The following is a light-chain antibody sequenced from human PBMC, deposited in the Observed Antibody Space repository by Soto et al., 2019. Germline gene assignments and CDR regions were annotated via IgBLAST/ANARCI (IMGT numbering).Light chain of an antibody. V-gene: IGLV2-14*01. J-gene: IGLJ3*02. CDR1: SSDVGGYNY. CDR2: EVS. CDR3: SSYTRSSTHWV. Sequence: QSALTQPASVSGSPEQSITISCTGTSSDVGGYNYVSWYQQHPGKAPKLMIYEVSNRPSGVSNRFSGSKSGNTASLTISGLQAEDEADYYCSSYTRSSTHWVFGGGTKLTVL.